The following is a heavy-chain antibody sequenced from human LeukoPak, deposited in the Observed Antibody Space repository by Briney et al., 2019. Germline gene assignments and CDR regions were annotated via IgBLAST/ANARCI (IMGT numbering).Heavy chain of an antibody. V-gene: IGHV6-1*01. CDR3: ARDVRGCDILTAYYCYYYGMDV. D-gene: IGHD3-9*01. CDR2: TYYRSKWYN. CDR1: GDSVSSNSAA. Sequence: SQTLSHTCAISGDSVSSNSAAWNWIRQSPSRGLEWLGKTYYRSKWYNDYAVSVKSRITINPDTSKNQFSLQLNSVTPEDTAVYYCARDVRGCDILTAYYCYYYGMDVWGQGTSVTVSS. J-gene: IGHJ6*02.